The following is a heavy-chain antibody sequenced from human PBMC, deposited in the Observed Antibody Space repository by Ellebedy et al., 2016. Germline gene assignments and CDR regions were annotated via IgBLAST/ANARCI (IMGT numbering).Heavy chain of an antibody. D-gene: IGHD5-18*01. CDR1: GLTVSSAW. Sequence: GGSLRLSCAVSGLTVSSAWISRFRQPPGRRPEWVSMTSPGGDTHYPDSMRGRFAMSRDNSKNTLYLQMNSLTADDTAVYFCANSGYSYAWGHWGQGTLVTVSS. J-gene: IGHJ4*02. CDR3: ANSGYSYAWGH. CDR2: TSPGGDT. V-gene: IGHV3-53*03.